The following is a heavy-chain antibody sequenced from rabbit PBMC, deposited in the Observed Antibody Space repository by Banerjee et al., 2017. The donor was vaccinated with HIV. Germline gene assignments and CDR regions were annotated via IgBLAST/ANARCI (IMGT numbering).Heavy chain of an antibody. CDR2: IYTADGRT. Sequence: QEQLVESGGGLVQPGGSLTLSCKASGFSFSSGYDMCWVRQAPGKGPEWIACIYTADGRTYYASWAKGRFTISKTSWTTVTLQMTSLTAADTATYFCARNNATGRSYDLWGQGTLVTVS. D-gene: IGHD8-1*01. V-gene: IGHV1S45*01. CDR1: GFSFSSGYD. CDR3: ARNNATGRSYDL. J-gene: IGHJ6*01.